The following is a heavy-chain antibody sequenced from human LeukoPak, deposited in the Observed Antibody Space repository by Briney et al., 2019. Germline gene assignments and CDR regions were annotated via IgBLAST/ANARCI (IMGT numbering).Heavy chain of an antibody. CDR2: KYYSGST. D-gene: IGHD5-18*01. J-gene: IGHJ4*02. V-gene: IGHV4-61*01. CDR3: ARGRSYGFDFDS. CDR1: GVSINTCCYY. Sequence: SETLSLTCDVSGVSINTCCYYWTWIRQPPGKGLEWIGYKYYSGSTWYNSSLRSRLTISLDTSKNQFSLRLTSVTAADTAVYYCARGRSYGFDFDSWGPGTLVIVSS.